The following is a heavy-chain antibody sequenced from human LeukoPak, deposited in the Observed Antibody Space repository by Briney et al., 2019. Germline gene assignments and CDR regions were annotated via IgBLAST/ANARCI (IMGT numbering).Heavy chain of an antibody. Sequence: ASVKVSCKASGYTFTGYYVHWVRQAPGQGLEWMGWINPNSGDTNYAQRFQGRVTMTRDTSISTAYMELSRLRSGDTAMYYCARAGAVYYYGMDVWGQGTTVTVSS. CDR3: ARAGAVYYYGMDV. V-gene: IGHV1-2*02. CDR2: INPNSGDT. CDR1: GYTFTGYY. J-gene: IGHJ6*02. D-gene: IGHD3-10*01.